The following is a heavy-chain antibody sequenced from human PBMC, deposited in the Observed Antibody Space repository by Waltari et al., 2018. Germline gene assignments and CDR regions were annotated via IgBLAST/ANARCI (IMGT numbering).Heavy chain of an antibody. Sequence: QVQLVQSGAELKKPGASVKVSSKASGYTFTDFYLHWVRQAPGQGLEWMGRISPNSGATDYAQKFQGRVTMTRDTSISTAYLELSRLRSDDTATYYCARKTSHYDYWGPGTLVTVSS. D-gene: IGHD2-2*01. CDR2: ISPNSGAT. CDR3: ARKTSHYDY. J-gene: IGHJ4*02. V-gene: IGHV1-2*06. CDR1: GYTFTDFY.